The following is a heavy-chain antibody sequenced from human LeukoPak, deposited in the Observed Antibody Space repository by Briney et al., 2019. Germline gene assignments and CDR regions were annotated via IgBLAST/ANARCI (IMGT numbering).Heavy chain of an antibody. J-gene: IGHJ4*02. CDR2: INPNSGGT. Sequence: ASVEVSCKASGYTFTGYYMHWVRQAPGQGLEWMGWINPNSGGTNYAQKFQGRVTMARDTSISTAYMELSRLRSDDTAVYYCARDRAGITGSSGDYWGQGTLVTVSS. D-gene: IGHD1-20*01. CDR3: ARDRAGITGSSGDY. CDR1: GYTFTGYY. V-gene: IGHV1-2*02.